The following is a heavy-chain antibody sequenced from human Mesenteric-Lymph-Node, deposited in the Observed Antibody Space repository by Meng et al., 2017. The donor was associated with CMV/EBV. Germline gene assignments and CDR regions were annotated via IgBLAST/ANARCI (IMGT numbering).Heavy chain of an antibody. CDR2: IYSGGSST. CDR3: AKEHGGNSPYYFDY. D-gene: IGHD4-23*01. CDR1: GFTFSSYA. J-gene: IGHJ4*02. V-gene: IGHV3-23*03. Sequence: GGSLRLSCAASGFTFSSYAMSWVRQAPGKGLEWVSVIYSGGSSTYYADSVKGRFTISRDNSKNTLYLQMNSLRAEDTAVYYCAKEHGGNSPYYFDYWGQGTLVTVSS.